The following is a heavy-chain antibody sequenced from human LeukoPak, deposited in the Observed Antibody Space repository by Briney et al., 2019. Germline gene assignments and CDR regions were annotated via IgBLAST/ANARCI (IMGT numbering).Heavy chain of an antibody. CDR3: ARPLRSIAARGAFDI. D-gene: IGHD6-6*01. V-gene: IGHV4-39*01. J-gene: IGHJ3*02. CDR1: GGSLSSSSYY. CDR2: IYYSGST. Sequence: PSETLSLTCTVSGGSLSSSSYYWGWIRQPPGKGLEWIGSIYYSGSTYYNPSLKSRVTISVDTSKNQFSLKLSSVTAADTAVYYCARPLRSIAARGAFDIWGQGTMVTVSS.